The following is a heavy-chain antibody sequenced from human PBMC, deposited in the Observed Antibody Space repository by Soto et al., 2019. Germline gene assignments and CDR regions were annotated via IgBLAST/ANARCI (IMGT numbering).Heavy chain of an antibody. CDR1: GFTSSSYW. V-gene: IGHV3-7*03. Sequence: GGSLRLSCAASGFTSSSYWMSWVRQAPGKGLEWVANIKQDGSEKYYVDSVKGRFTISRDNAKNSLYLQMNSLRAEDTAVYYCASNFYAPDAFDIWGQGTMVTVSS. CDR3: ASNFYAPDAFDI. D-gene: IGHD3-3*01. CDR2: IKQDGSEK. J-gene: IGHJ3*02.